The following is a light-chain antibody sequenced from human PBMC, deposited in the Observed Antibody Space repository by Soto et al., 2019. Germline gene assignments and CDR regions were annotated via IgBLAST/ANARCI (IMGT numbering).Light chain of an antibody. V-gene: IGKV1-16*01. CDR3: QQYKDYPIT. CDR1: QDISNY. Sequence: IQMTQSPSSLSAFVGDRVTITCRASQDISNYLAWFQQKPGKAPKSLIYAVSSLQSGVPSRFRGSRSGTDFTLTISSPQPEDSATYYCQQYKDYPITFGQGTRLEIK. CDR2: AVS. J-gene: IGKJ5*01.